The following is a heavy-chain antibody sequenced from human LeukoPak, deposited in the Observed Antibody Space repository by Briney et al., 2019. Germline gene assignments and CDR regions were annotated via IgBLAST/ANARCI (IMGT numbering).Heavy chain of an antibody. CDR3: AREGRGARWGGGRIDY. CDR2: IYYSGST. J-gene: IGHJ4*02. Sequence: SETLSLTCTVSGGSISSGGYYWSWIRQHPGKGLEWIGYIYYSGSTYYNPSLKSRVTISVDTSKNQFSLKLSSVTAADTAVYYCAREGRGARWGGGRIDYWGQGTLVTVSS. CDR1: GGSISSGGYY. D-gene: IGHD3-16*01. V-gene: IGHV4-31*03.